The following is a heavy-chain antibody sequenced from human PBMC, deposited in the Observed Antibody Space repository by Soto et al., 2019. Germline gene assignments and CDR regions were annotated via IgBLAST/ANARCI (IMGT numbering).Heavy chain of an antibody. J-gene: IGHJ5*02. D-gene: IGHD6-13*01. CDR1: GGTFSSYT. Sequence: ASVKVSCKASGGTFSSYTISWVRQAPGQGLEWMGSIIPILGIANYAQKFQGRVTITADKSTSTAYMELSSLRSEDTAVYYCAGYSSSLPDNWFDPRGLGTLVTVSS. CDR3: AGYSSSLPDNWFDP. V-gene: IGHV1-69*02. CDR2: IIPILGIA.